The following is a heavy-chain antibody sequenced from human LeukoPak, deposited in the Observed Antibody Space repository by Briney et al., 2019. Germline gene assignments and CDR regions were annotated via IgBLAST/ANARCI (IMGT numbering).Heavy chain of an antibody. CDR3: ARSSTGSYFDY. V-gene: IGHV4-59*01. D-gene: IGHD3-3*02. J-gene: IGHJ4*02. CDR2: MYYSGST. CDR1: GGSMSRYY. Sequence: SETMSLTCTVSGGSMSRYYWSWIRQPPRKGLEWIGYMYYSGSTKYNPSLKSRVTISVDTSKNQFSLKLSSVTAADTAVYYCARSSTGSYFDYWGQGTLVTVSS.